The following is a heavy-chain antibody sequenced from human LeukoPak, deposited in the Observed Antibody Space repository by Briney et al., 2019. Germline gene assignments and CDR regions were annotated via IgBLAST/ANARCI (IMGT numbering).Heavy chain of an antibody. CDR2: INHDGTSA. Sequence: GGSLRLSCATSGFTFTTFWMHWVRQAPGKGLVWVSRINHDGTSANYAESMKGRLTISRDNSRNTVYMQMSSLRTEDTAVYYCARDPRGPTTYDSSARDSLDYWGQGTLVTVSS. CDR3: ARDPRGPTTYDSSARDSLDY. D-gene: IGHD3-22*01. J-gene: IGHJ4*02. CDR1: GFTFTTFW. V-gene: IGHV3-74*01.